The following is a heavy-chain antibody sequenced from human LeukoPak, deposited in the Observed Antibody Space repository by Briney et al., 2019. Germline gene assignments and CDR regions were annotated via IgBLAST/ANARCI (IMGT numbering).Heavy chain of an antibody. Sequence: PGGSLRLSCAASGFTFSSHWMHWVRQAPGKGLEWVAVISHDVKTTYYADSAKGRFTISRDNSRNTVFLQMNRLRPEDTAVYYCVKEAYYGWGSSPTFYFDYWGQGTRVTVSS. J-gene: IGHJ4*02. CDR2: ISHDVKTT. D-gene: IGHD3-10*01. CDR1: GFTFSSHW. CDR3: VKEAYYGWGSSPTFYFDY. V-gene: IGHV3-30*18.